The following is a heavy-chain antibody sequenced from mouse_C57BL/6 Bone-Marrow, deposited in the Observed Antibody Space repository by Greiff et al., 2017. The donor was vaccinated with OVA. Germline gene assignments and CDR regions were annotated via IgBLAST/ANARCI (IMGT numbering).Heavy chain of an antibody. J-gene: IGHJ3*01. Sequence: VQLQQSGAELARPGASVKMSCKASGYTFTSYTMHWVKQRPGQGLERIGYINPSSGYTKYNQKFKDKATLTADKSSSTAYMQLSSLTSEDSAVYYCARSSRTWFAYWGQGTLVTVSA. D-gene: IGHD1-1*01. V-gene: IGHV1-4*01. CDR1: GYTFTSYT. CDR2: INPSSGYT. CDR3: ARSSRTWFAY.